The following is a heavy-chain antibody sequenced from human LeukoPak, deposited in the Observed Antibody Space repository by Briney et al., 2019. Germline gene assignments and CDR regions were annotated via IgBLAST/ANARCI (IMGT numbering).Heavy chain of an antibody. D-gene: IGHD3-22*01. Sequence: GGSLRLSCAASGFTFSDYALGWVRQAPGRGLEWVATLSGSGAGTYYSDSVQGRFTISRDNSERTLFLQMNSLRAEDTAVYYCARVAYYDSSGYCDYWGQGTLVTVSS. CDR3: ARVAYYDSSGYCDY. CDR1: GFTFSDYA. J-gene: IGHJ4*02. V-gene: IGHV3-23*01. CDR2: LSGSGAGT.